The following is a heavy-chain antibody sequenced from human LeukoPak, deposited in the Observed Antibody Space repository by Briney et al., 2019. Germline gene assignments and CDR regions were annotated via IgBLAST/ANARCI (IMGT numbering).Heavy chain of an antibody. CDR3: AREGGSGSYYNGDDAFDI. CDR2: IIPIFGTA. CDR1: GGTFSSYA. V-gene: IGHV1-69*06. J-gene: IGHJ3*02. Sequence: SVKVSCKASGGTFSSYAISWVRQAPGQGLEWMGGIIPIFGTANYAQKFQGRVTITADKSTSTAYMELSSLRSEDTAVYYCAREGGSGSYYNGDDAFDIWGQGTMVTVSS. D-gene: IGHD3-10*01.